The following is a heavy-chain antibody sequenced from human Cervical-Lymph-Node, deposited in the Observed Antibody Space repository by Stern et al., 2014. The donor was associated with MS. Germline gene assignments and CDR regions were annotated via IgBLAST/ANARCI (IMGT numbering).Heavy chain of an antibody. D-gene: IGHD4-17*01. J-gene: IGHJ6*02. CDR2: IMPIFRAT. CDR3: STYGDDFGMDI. CDR1: GGTSTKYA. V-gene: IGHV1-69*01. Sequence: VQLVESGAEVKKPGSSVTVSCKASGGTSTKYAISWARQAPGQGLEWMGGIMPIFRATYYAQRFNGRVTITADESTSTAYMELSSLTSEDTAIYYCSTYGDDFGMDIWGQGTTVTVSS.